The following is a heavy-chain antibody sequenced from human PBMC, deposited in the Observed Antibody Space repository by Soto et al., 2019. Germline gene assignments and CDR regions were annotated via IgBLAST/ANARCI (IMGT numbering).Heavy chain of an antibody. V-gene: IGHV1-8*01. J-gene: IGHJ4*02. CDR3: ARHWLSGSSYY. Sequence: ASVKVSCKASGYTLTSYDINWVRQATGQGLEWMGWMNPNSGNTGYAQKFKGRVTMTRNTSISTAYMELSIRRSEDTAVYYCARHWLSGSSYYWGQGTLVTVSS. CDR1: GYTLTSYD. D-gene: IGHD1-26*01. CDR2: MNPNSGNT.